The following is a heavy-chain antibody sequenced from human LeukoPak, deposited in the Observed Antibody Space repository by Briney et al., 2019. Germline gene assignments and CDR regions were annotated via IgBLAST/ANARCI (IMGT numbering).Heavy chain of an antibody. Sequence: SETLSLTCTVSGGSISSYYWSWIRQPPGKGLEWIGYIYYSGSTNYNPSLKSRVTISVDTSKNQFSLKLSSVTAADTAVYYCARGDYGDYLGYFDYWGQGTLVTVSS. CDR2: IYYSGST. CDR1: GGSISSYY. J-gene: IGHJ4*02. V-gene: IGHV4-59*08. D-gene: IGHD4-17*01. CDR3: ARGDYGDYLGYFDY.